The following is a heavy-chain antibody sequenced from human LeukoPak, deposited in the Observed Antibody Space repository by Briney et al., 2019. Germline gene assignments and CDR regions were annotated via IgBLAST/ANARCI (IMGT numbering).Heavy chain of an antibody. J-gene: IGHJ4*02. CDR2: ISGSGGST. CDR1: GFTFSSYA. D-gene: IGHD5-12*01. CDR3: AKDQGDIVVRYCFDY. V-gene: IGHV3-23*01. Sequence: PGGSLRLSCAASGFTFSSYAMSWVRQAPGKGLEWVSAISGSGGSTYYADSVKGRFTISRDNSKNTLYLQMNSLRAEDTAVYYCAKDQGDIVVRYCFDYWGQGTLVTVSS.